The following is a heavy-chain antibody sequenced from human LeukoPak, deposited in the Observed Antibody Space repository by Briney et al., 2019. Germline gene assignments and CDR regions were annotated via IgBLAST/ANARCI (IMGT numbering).Heavy chain of an antibody. CDR2: IYPGDSDT. J-gene: IGHJ4*02. D-gene: IGHD3-22*01. V-gene: IGHV5-51*01. Sequence: GESLQISCKGSGYSFTSYWIGWVRQMPGKGLEWMGVIYPGDSDTRYSPSFQGQATISVDKSISTAYLQWSSLKASDTAMYYCARDYYDSSGYYPVLGYWGQGTLVTVSS. CDR1: GYSFTSYW. CDR3: ARDYYDSSGYYPVLGY.